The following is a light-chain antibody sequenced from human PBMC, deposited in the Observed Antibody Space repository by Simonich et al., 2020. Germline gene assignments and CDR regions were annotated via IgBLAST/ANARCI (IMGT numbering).Light chain of an antibody. Sequence: SYELTQPPSVSVSPGQTARITCSGDALPKKYAYWYQQKSGQAPVLGIYEDSKRPTGITEGFSGSSSGTMATLTISGAQVEDEADYYCYSTDSSGNHRVFGGGTKLTVL. CDR1: ALPKKY. CDR3: YSTDSSGNHRV. CDR2: EDS. J-gene: IGLJ2*01. V-gene: IGLV3-10*01.